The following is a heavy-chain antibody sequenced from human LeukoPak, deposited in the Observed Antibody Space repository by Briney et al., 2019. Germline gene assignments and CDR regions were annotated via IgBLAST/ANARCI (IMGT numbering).Heavy chain of an antibody. CDR2: IYHGGTT. V-gene: IGHV4-61*01. Sequence: SETLSLTCTVTADSVSSGSYYWSWLRQPPGKGLEWIGYIYHGGTTHYNPSLKSRVSISPDTSKNQFSLSLTSVTAADTAVYYCATAPRGRDTDWFDPWGQGTLVTVSS. CDR1: ADSVSSGSYY. D-gene: IGHD3-10*01. CDR3: ATAPRGRDTDWFDP. J-gene: IGHJ5*02.